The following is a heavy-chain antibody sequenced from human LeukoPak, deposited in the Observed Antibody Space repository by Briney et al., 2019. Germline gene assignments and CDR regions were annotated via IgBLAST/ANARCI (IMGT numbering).Heavy chain of an antibody. CDR1: GGSISSGDYF. V-gene: IGHV4-30-4*01. D-gene: IGHD3-16*01. J-gene: IGHJ6*02. Sequence: PSQTLSLTCTVSGGSISSGDYFWSWIRQPPGKGLEWIRYIYDSGSTNYNPSLKSRVTISVDTSKNQFSLKLNSVTAADTAVYFCGSYDYSGMDVWGQGTTVTVSS. CDR2: IYDSGST. CDR3: GSYDYSGMDV.